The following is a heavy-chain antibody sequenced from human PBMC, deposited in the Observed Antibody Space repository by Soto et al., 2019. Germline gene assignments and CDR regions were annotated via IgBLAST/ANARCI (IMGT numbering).Heavy chain of an antibody. V-gene: IGHV3-33*01. CDR2: IWYDGSNK. J-gene: IGHJ4*02. D-gene: IGHD2-15*01. CDR3: ARDRGTCGSGSCYGLFDY. CDR1: GFTFKNYA. Sequence: QVQLVESGGGVVQPGRSLRLSCAASGFTFKNYAMHWVRQAPGKGLEWVAVIWYDGSNKYYADSVKGRFTISRDNSKNTLYLQMNSLRAEDTAVYYCARDRGTCGSGSCYGLFDYWGQGTVVTVSS.